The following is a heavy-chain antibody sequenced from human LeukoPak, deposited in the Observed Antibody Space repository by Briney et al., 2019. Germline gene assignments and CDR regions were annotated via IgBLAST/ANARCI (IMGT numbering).Heavy chain of an antibody. J-gene: IGHJ4*02. D-gene: IGHD3-16*02. V-gene: IGHV1-18*01. Sequence: GASVKVSCKASGYTFRSYGISWVRQAPGQGLEWMGWISAYNGNTNYAQKLQGRVTMTTDTSTSTAYMELRSLRSDDTAVYYCARVPLDPSLRLGELSPDYWGQGTLVTVSS. CDR2: ISAYNGNT. CDR3: ARVPLDPSLRLGELSPDY. CDR1: GYTFRSYG.